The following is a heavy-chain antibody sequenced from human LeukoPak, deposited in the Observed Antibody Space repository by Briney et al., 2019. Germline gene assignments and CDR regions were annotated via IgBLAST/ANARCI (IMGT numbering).Heavy chain of an antibody. V-gene: IGHV1-2*02. CDR2: ISPNSRGT. CDR3: AREPSGSWGYDY. D-gene: IGHD3-10*01. J-gene: IGHJ4*02. Sequence: GPSVKVSCKASGFTLSGYYMHWVRRAPGQGLEWMAWISPNSRGTNYVQKFQGRVTVTRDTSISTDYMEINGLTSDDTALYYCAREPSGSWGYDYWGQGTLVTVSS. CDR1: GFTLSGYY.